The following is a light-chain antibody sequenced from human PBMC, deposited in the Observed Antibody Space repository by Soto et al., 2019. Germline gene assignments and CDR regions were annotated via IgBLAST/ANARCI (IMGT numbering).Light chain of an antibody. Sequence: MVATQSPGTLSLSPGERATLSCRASQSVSSSYLAWYQQKPGQAPRLLIYGASSRATGIPDRFSGSGSGTDFTLTISRLEPEDFAVYYCQQYVSSPWTFGQGTKVDIK. V-gene: IGKV3-20*01. CDR1: QSVSSSY. CDR3: QQYVSSPWT. CDR2: GAS. J-gene: IGKJ1*01.